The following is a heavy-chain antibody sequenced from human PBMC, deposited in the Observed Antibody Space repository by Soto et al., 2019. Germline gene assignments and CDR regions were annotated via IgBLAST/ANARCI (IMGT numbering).Heavy chain of an antibody. V-gene: IGHV1-18*01. CDR3: ARDRIPSQGQWLADLDY. J-gene: IGHJ4*02. D-gene: IGHD6-19*01. Sequence: QVQLVQSGAEVKKPGASVKVSCKASGSTFPNYGINWVRQAPGQGLEWMGWISAYNGDTIYAQKLQGRVTMTTDTATSTAYMELRSLRSDDTAIYYCARDRIPSQGQWLADLDYWGQGTLVTLSS. CDR1: GSTFPNYG. CDR2: ISAYNGDT.